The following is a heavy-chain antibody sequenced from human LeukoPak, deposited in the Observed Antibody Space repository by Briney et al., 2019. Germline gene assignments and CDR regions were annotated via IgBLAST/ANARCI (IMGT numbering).Heavy chain of an antibody. CDR1: GGTFSSYA. V-gene: IGHV1-69*01. Sequence: SVKVSCKASGGTFSSYAISWVRQAPGQGLEWMGGIIPIFGTANYAQKFQGRVTITADESTSTAYMELSSLRSEGTAVYYCARVPYSYGPFDYWGQGTLVTVSS. CDR2: IIPIFGTA. J-gene: IGHJ4*02. D-gene: IGHD5-18*01. CDR3: ARVPYSYGPFDY.